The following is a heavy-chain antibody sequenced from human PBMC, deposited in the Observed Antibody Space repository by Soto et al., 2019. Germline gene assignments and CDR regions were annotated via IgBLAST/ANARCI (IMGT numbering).Heavy chain of an antibody. Sequence: QVQMVQSGAEVKMPGASVRVSCKAFGYTLTNYYMHWVRQAPGQGLEWMGFINPNGHGTGYAQKFQGRVTVSRNTSTNTVFLDLSSLRSEDTAVYYCVREGAPAATMFDYWGQGTLVTVSS. CDR1: GYTLTNYY. D-gene: IGHD2-2*01. J-gene: IGHJ4*02. CDR2: INPNGHGT. V-gene: IGHV1-46*01. CDR3: VREGAPAATMFDY.